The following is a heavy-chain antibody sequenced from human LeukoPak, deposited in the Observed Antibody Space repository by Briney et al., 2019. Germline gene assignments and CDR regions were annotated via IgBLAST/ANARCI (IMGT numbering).Heavy chain of an antibody. CDR3: ARGTMTTVTYYFDY. CDR1: GGSISSYY. Sequence: SETLSLTCTVSGGSISSYYWSWIRQPPGKGLEWVGEINHSGSTNYNPSLKSRVTISVDTSKNQFSLKLSSVTAADTAVYYCARGTMTTVTYYFDYWGQGTLVTVSS. D-gene: IGHD4-17*01. V-gene: IGHV4-34*01. J-gene: IGHJ4*02. CDR2: INHSGST.